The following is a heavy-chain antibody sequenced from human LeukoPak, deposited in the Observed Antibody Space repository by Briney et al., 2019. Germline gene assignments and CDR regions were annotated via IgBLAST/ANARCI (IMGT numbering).Heavy chain of an antibody. D-gene: IGHD4-23*01. V-gene: IGHV1-24*01. Sequence: ASVKVSCKVSGYTLTELSMHWVRQAPGKGLEWMGGFDPEDGETIYAQKFQGRVTMTEDTSTDTAYMELSRLRSDDTAVYYCATDYGGKEPNTFDPWGQGTLVTVSS. J-gene: IGHJ5*02. CDR2: FDPEDGET. CDR3: ATDYGGKEPNTFDP. CDR1: GYTLTELS.